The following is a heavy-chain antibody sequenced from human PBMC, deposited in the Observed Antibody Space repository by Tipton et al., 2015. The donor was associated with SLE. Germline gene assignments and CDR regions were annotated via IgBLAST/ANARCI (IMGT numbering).Heavy chain of an antibody. Sequence: TLSLTCTVSGGSISSYYWSWIRQPPGKGLEWIGYIYYSGSTNYNPSLKSRVTISVDTSKNQCSLKLRYVTAADTAVYYCASGIAAAGGDYWGQGTLVTVSS. V-gene: IGHV4-59*07. J-gene: IGHJ4*02. CDR1: GGSISSYY. CDR2: IYYSGST. D-gene: IGHD6-13*01. CDR3: ASGIAAAGGDY.